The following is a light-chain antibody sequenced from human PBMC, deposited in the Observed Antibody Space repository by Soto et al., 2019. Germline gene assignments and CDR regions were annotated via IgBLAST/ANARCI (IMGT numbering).Light chain of an antibody. V-gene: IGKV3-20*01. Sequence: ESVLTQSPGTLSLSPGERATLSCWASQSVSSNYLAWYQQKPGQAPRLLIYGASSRATGIPDRFSGSGFGTDFTLTISRLEPEDFAVYYCQQYSSPVTFGGGTKVEIK. CDR2: GAS. CDR3: QQYSSPVT. CDR1: QSVSSNY. J-gene: IGKJ4*01.